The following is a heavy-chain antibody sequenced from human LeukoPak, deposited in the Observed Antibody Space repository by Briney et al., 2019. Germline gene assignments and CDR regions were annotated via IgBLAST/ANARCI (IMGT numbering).Heavy chain of an antibody. CDR1: GFTFSSYA. CDR3: ARDQGDAGTRIKRDGHYMDV. J-gene: IGHJ6*03. Sequence: GGSLRLSCAASGFTFSSYAMHWVRQAPGKGLEWEAVISYHGRNKYYADSVKGRFTISRDSSMNTLDLQMNSLRGDDTAVYFCARDQGDAGTRIKRDGHYMDVWGKGTTVTVSS. CDR2: ISYHGRNK. D-gene: IGHD1-1*01. V-gene: IGHV3-30*01.